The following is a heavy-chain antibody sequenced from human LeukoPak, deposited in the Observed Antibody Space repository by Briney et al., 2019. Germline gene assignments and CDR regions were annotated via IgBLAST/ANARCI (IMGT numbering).Heavy chain of an antibody. CDR1: GFTFSSNW. D-gene: IGHD6-19*01. CDR2: IKQDGSEK. CDR3: ARDLAVAGVAKWFDP. J-gene: IGHJ5*02. V-gene: IGHV3-7*01. Sequence: GGSLRLSFAASGFTFSSNWISWVPQAPGKGLGWVANIKQDGSEKYYVDSVKGRFTISRDNAKNSLYLQMNSLRAEDTAVYYCARDLAVAGVAKWFDPWGQGTLVTVSS.